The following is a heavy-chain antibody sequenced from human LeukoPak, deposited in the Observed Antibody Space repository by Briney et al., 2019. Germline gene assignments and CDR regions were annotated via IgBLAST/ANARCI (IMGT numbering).Heavy chain of an antibody. J-gene: IGHJ4*02. CDR1: GYTFTSYD. Sequence: ASVKVSCKASGYTFTSYDINLVRQATGQGLEWMGWMNPNSGNTGYAQKFQGRVTMTRNTSISTAYMELSSLRSEDAAVYYCARGQLGGYSSSWEFDYWGQGTLVTVSS. CDR3: ARGQLGGYSSSWEFDY. V-gene: IGHV1-8*01. D-gene: IGHD6-13*01. CDR2: MNPNSGNT.